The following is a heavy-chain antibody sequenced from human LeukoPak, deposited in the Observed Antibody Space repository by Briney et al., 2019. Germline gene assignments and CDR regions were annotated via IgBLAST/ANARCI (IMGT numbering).Heavy chain of an antibody. CDR1: GGTSSSYA. V-gene: IGHV1-69*05. J-gene: IGHJ4*02. CDR2: IIPIFGTA. Sequence: SVKVSCKASGGTSSSYAISWVRQAPGQGLEWMGGIIPIFGTANYAQKFQGRVTITTDESTSTAYMELSSLRSEDTAVYYCARAPSYYGGHDYWGQGTLVTVSS. CDR3: ARAPSYYGGHDY. D-gene: IGHD4-23*01.